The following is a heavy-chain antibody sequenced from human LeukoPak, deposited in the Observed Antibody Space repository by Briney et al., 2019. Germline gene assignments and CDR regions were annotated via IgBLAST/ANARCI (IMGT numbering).Heavy chain of an antibody. V-gene: IGHV3-66*01. J-gene: IGHJ4*02. CDR2: IYRGGNT. D-gene: IGHD3-10*01. Sequence: GGSLRLSCAASGFTFSSYNMNWVRQAPGKGLEWVSVIYRGGNTYYADSVKGRFTISRDNSKNTLYLQMNSLRAEDTAVYYCARLWFGELAFDYWGQGTLVTVSS. CDR3: ARLWFGELAFDY. CDR1: GFTFSSYN.